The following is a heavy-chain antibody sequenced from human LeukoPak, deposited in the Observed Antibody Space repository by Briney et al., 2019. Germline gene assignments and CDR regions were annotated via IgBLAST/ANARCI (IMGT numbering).Heavy chain of an antibody. CDR1: GFTFTSDW. CDR3: AKDPIAAAATGGFDY. V-gene: IGHV3-7*01. D-gene: IGHD6-13*01. Sequence: GGSLRLSCAASGFTFTSDWMAWVRQAPGQGLEFVANINQDERTKNYVDSAKGRFTISRDNAKSSLYLQMNSLRAEDTAVYYCAKDPIAAAATGGFDYWGQGTLVTVSS. J-gene: IGHJ4*02. CDR2: INQDERTK.